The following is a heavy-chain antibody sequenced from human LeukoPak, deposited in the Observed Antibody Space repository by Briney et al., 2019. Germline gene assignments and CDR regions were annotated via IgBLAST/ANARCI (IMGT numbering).Heavy chain of an antibody. V-gene: IGHV1-2*02. CDR3: ARTDRTITMVRGGDLDY. D-gene: IGHD3-10*01. J-gene: IGHJ4*02. CDR2: IDPNSGGT. CDR1: GYTFTGYY. Sequence: ASVKVSCKASGYTFTGYYMHWVRQAPGQGLEWMGWIDPNSGGTNYGQKFQGRVTMTRDTSISTAYMELSRLRSDDTAVYYCARTDRTITMVRGGDLDYWGQGTLVTVSS.